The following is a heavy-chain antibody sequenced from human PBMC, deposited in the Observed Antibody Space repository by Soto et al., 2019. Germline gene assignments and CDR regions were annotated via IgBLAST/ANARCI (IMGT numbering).Heavy chain of an antibody. D-gene: IGHD1-26*01. CDR1: GGTFSSYA. J-gene: IGHJ4*02. V-gene: IGHV1-69*01. Sequence: QVQLVQSGAEVKKPGSSVKVSCKASGGTFSSYAISWVRQAPGQGLEWMGGIIPIFGTANYAQKFQGRVTITAGDSTSKAYMELSSVRSEDTAVYYCARDSSGSYGLDYWGQGFLVIVSS. CDR3: ARDSSGSYGLDY. CDR2: IIPIFGTA.